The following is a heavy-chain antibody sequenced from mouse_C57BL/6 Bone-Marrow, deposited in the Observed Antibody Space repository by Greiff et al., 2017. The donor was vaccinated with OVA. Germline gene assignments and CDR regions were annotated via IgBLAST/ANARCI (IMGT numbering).Heavy chain of an antibody. CDR1: GYTFTDYY. D-gene: IGHD2-4*01. CDR3: ARRIYYDYDRGYAMDY. J-gene: IGHJ4*01. V-gene: IGHV1-76*01. CDR2: IYPGSGNT. Sequence: VKVVESGAELVRPGASVKLSCKASGYTFTDYYINWVKQRPGQGLEWIARIYPGSGNTYYNEKFKGKATLTAEKSSSTAYMQLSSLTSEDSAVYFCARRIYYDYDRGYAMDYWGQGTSVTVSS.